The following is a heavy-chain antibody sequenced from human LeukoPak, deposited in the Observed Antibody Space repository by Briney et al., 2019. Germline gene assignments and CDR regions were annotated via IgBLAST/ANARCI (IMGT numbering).Heavy chain of an antibody. J-gene: IGHJ4*02. CDR2: IIPILGIA. CDR1: GGTFSSYA. V-gene: IGHV1-69*04. CDR3: ARVLLWFGESPFDY. Sequence: ASVKVSCKASGGTFSSYAISWVRQAPGQGLEWMGRIIPILGIANYAQKFQGRVTITADKSTSTAYMELSSLRSEDTAVYYCARVLLWFGESPFDYWGQGTLVTVSS. D-gene: IGHD3-10*01.